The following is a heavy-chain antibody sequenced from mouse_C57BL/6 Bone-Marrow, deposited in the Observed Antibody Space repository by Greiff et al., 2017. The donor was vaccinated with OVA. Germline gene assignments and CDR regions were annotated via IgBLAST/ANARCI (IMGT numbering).Heavy chain of an antibody. V-gene: IGHV1-61*01. D-gene: IGHD2-2*01. J-gene: IGHJ2*01. CDR1: GYTFTSYW. Sequence: QVQLQQPGAELVRPGSSVKLSCKASGYTFTSYWMDWVKQRPGQGLEWIGNIYPSDSETHYNQKFKDKATLTVDKSSSTAYMQLSSLTSKDSAVYYCARSRDLYGYDGFDYWGQGTTLTVSS. CDR2: IYPSDSET. CDR3: ARSRDLYGYDGFDY.